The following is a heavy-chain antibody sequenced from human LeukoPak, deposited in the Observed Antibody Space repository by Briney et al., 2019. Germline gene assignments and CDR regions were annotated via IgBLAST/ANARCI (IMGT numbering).Heavy chain of an antibody. Sequence: SETLSLTCTVSGGSISSYYWSWIRQPAGKGLEWIGRIYTSGSTNYNPSLKSRVTMSVDTSKNQFSLKLSSVTAADTAVYYCARATNCGGDCTYYYYYYMDVWGKGTTVTVSS. D-gene: IGHD2-21*01. CDR1: GGSISSYY. CDR3: ARATNCGGDCTYYYYYYMDV. CDR2: IYTSGST. J-gene: IGHJ6*03. V-gene: IGHV4-4*07.